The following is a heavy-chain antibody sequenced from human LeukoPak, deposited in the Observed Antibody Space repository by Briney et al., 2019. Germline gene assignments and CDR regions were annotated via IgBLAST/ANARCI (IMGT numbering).Heavy chain of an antibody. CDR3: AKAESSSWYWYSDH. CDR2: ISWDGDNT. CDR1: GFTFDDYS. J-gene: IGHJ4*02. Sequence: LTGGSLRLSCEASGFTFDDYSMPWVRHAPGNGLEWVCLISWDGDNTYYADSVKGRFTISRDNSKNSLYLQMNSLRTEDTAVYYCAKAESSSWYWYSDHWGQGTLVTVSS. D-gene: IGHD6-13*01. V-gene: IGHV3-43*01.